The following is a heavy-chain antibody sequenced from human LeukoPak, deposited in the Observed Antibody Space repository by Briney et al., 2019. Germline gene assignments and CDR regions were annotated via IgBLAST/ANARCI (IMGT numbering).Heavy chain of an antibody. CDR1: GGSISSSSYY. J-gene: IGHJ4*02. CDR3: VSHRDASSSYYPPGAFDY. CDR2: IYYSGRP. V-gene: IGHV4-39*01. Sequence: NPSETLSLTCAVSGGSISSSSYYWGWIRQPPGKGLECIGSIYYSGRPYYNPSLKSRVTISVDTSKNQFSLKLSSVTAADTAVYYGVSHRDASSSYYPPGAFDYWGQGTLVTVSS. D-gene: IGHD3-10*01.